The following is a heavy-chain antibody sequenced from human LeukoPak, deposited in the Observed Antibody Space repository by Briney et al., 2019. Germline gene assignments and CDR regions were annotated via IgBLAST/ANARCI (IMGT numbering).Heavy chain of an antibody. Sequence: GGSLRLSCAASEFTFSSYWMSWVRQAPGKGLEGVANIKQDGSEKYYVDSVKGRFTISRDNAKNSLYLQMNSLRAEDTAVYYCARVMVRGVNWFDPWGQGTLVTVSS. CDR1: EFTFSSYW. J-gene: IGHJ5*02. V-gene: IGHV3-7*04. CDR3: ARVMVRGVNWFDP. D-gene: IGHD3-10*01. CDR2: IKQDGSEK.